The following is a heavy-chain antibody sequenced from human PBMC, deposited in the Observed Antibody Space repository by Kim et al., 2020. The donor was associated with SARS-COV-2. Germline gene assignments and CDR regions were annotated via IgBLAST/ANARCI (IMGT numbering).Heavy chain of an antibody. V-gene: IGHV3-23*01. J-gene: IGHJ3*02. CDR3: HNVFDI. Sequence: GGSLRLSCAASGFIFSTYAMSWVRQAPGKGLEWVSGTSGSGGTTYYADSVKGRFTISRDNSKNTLYLQMNSLRAEDTAVYYCHNVFDIWGQGPMVTVSS. CDR1: GFIFSTYA. CDR2: TSGSGGTT.